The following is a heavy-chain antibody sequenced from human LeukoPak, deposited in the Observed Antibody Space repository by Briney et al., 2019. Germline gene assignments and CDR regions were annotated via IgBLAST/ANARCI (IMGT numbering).Heavy chain of an antibody. CDR3: AKGVPEGYCSSTRCTGGILGY. V-gene: IGHV3-43*02. CDR1: GFTFDDYA. Sequence: GGSLRPSCAASGFTFDDYAMHWVRRAPGKGLEWVSLISGDGGSTYYADSVKGRFTISRDNSKNSLYLQMNSLRTEDTALYYCAKGVPEGYCSSTRCTGGILGYWGQGTLVTVSS. J-gene: IGHJ4*02. D-gene: IGHD2-2*01. CDR2: ISGDGGST.